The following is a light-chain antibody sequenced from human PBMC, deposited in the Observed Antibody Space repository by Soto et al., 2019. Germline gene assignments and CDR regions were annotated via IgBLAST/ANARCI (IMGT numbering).Light chain of an antibody. J-gene: IGLJ2*01. V-gene: IGLV1-44*01. CDR1: SSNIGSNA. CDR2: HGN. CDR3: AAWDDTLNGVV. Sequence: QLVLTQPPSASGTPGQRVTISCSGSSSNIGSNAINWYHQLPGAAPKLLIYHGNQRPSGVPDRFSGSKSGTSASLAIGGLQSEDEADYFCAAWDDTLNGVVFGGGTKLTV.